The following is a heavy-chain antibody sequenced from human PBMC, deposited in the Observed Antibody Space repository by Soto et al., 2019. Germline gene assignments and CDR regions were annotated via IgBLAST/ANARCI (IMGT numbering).Heavy chain of an antibody. D-gene: IGHD3-22*01. J-gene: IGHJ4*02. CDR1: GGSISSGDYY. Sequence: KSSETLSLTXTVSGGSISSGDYYWSWIRQPPGKGLEWIGYIYYSGSTCYNPSLKSRVTISVDTSKNQFSLKLSSVTAADTAVYYCASQYYYDSSGYYGDDYWGQGTLVTVSS. V-gene: IGHV4-30-4*01. CDR2: IYYSGST. CDR3: ASQYYYDSSGYYGDDY.